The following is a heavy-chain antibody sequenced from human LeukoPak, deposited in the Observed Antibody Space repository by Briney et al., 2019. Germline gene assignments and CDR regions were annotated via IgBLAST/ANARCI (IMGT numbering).Heavy chain of an antibody. Sequence: SETLSLTCAVYGGSFSGYYWSWIRQPPGKGLEWIGEINHSGSTNYNPSLKSRVTISVDTSKNQFSLKLSSVTAADTAVYYCARHARYYGSGSYYTFDLWGRGTMVTVSS. J-gene: IGHJ3*01. CDR3: ARHARYYGSGSYYTFDL. CDR1: GGSFSGYY. CDR2: INHSGST. D-gene: IGHD3-10*01. V-gene: IGHV4-34*01.